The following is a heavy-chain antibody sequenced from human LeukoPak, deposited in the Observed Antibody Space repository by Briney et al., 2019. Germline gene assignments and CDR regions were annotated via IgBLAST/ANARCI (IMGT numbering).Heavy chain of an antibody. V-gene: IGHV4-39*01. J-gene: IGHJ4*02. Sequence: TXXLTCTVSXGXXSSXTYYWGXIXQPPGXXLXLIGSIYYSGSTYYNPSLKSRVTISVDTSKNQFSLKLSSVTAADTAVYYCARVNINNWHSCDYWGQGTLVTVSS. CDR3: ARVNINNWHSCDY. CDR2: IYYSGST. D-gene: IGHD1-1*01. CDR1: XGXXSSXTYY.